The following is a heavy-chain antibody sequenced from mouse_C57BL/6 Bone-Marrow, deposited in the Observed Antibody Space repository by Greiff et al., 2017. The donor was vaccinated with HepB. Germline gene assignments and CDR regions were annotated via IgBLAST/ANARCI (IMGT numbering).Heavy chain of an antibody. CDR2: IYPRSGNT. D-gene: IGHD2-2*01. CDR3: ARLAGNDPYYFDY. V-gene: IGHV1-81*01. Sequence: VKLQESGAELARPGASVKLSCKASGYTFTSYGISWVKQRTGQGLEWIGEIYPRSGNTYYNEKFKGKATLTADKSSSTAYIELRSLTSEDSAVYFCARLAGNDPYYFDYWGQGTTLTVSS. J-gene: IGHJ2*01. CDR1: GYTFTSYG.